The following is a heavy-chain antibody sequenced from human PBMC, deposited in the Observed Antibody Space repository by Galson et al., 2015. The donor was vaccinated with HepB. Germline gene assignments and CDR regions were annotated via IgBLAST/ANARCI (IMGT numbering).Heavy chain of an antibody. D-gene: IGHD6-6*01. Sequence: SLRLSCAASGFTFSSYGMHWVRQAPGKGLEWVAVIWYDGSNKYYAVSVKGRFTISRDNSKNTLYLQMNSLRAEDTAVYYCARSKSSYDAFDIWGQGTMVTVSS. J-gene: IGHJ3*02. V-gene: IGHV3-33*01. CDR3: ARSKSSYDAFDI. CDR2: IWYDGSNK. CDR1: GFTFSSYG.